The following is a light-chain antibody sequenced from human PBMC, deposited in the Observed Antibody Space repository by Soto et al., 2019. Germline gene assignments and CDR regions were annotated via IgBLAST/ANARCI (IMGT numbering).Light chain of an antibody. CDR2: GAS. CDR3: QQYGALPPT. CDR1: QTVSNTY. J-gene: IGKJ4*01. V-gene: IGKV3-20*01. Sequence: EIVLTQFPGALPLSPGERVTLSCRASQTVSNTYLACYQQKSGQAPKFLIYGASNRATGIPDRFSGSGSGTDFTLTSSRLEPEDFAVYYCQQYGALPPTFGGGTKVEIK.